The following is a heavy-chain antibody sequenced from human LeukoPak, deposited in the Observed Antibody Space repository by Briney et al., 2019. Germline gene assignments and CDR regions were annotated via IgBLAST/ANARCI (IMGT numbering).Heavy chain of an antibody. D-gene: IGHD4/OR15-4a*01. Sequence: GGSLRLSCAASGFTFSSYWMSWVRQAPGKGLEWVANIKQDGSEKYYVDSVKGRFTISRDNAQNSLFLQMNSLRAEDTALYYCARRVPLYGMDVWGQGTTVTVSS. J-gene: IGHJ6*02. CDR1: GFTFSSYW. V-gene: IGHV3-7*05. CDR3: ARRVPLYGMDV. CDR2: IKQDGSEK.